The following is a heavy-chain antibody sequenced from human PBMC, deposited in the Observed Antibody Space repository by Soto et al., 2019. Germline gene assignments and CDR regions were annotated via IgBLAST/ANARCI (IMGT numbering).Heavy chain of an antibody. Sequence: GGSLRLSCTGSGFTFGDYAMSWFRQAPGKGLEWVGFIRSKADGGTTDYAAPVKGRFTISRDDSKNTLYLQMNSLRTDDTAVYYCTAKDTAMAHWGQGTLVTVSS. CDR2: IRSKADGGTT. D-gene: IGHD5-18*01. V-gene: IGHV3-49*03. CDR1: GFTFGDYA. J-gene: IGHJ4*02. CDR3: TAKDTAMAH.